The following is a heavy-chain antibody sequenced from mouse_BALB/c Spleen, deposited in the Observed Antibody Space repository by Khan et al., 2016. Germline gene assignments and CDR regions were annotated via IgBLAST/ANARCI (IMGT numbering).Heavy chain of an antibody. D-gene: IGHD1-1*01. CDR2: ISYSGST. CDR3: ARYYYGSSFDY. Sequence: EVQLQESGPGLVKPSQSLSLTCTVTGYSITSDYAWNWIRQFPGNKLEWLGYISYSGSTSYNPSLKSRISITRDTSKNQFFLQLNSVTTEDTATYYCARYYYGSSFDYWGHGTTLTVSS. J-gene: IGHJ2*01. CDR1: GYSITSDYA. V-gene: IGHV3-2*02.